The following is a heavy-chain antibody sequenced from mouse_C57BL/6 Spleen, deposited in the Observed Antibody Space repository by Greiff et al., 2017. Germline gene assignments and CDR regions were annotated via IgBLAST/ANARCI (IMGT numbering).Heavy chain of an antibody. J-gene: IGHJ2*01. V-gene: IGHV1-61*01. CDR3: ARSGGYYLDY. CDR1: GYTFTSYW. D-gene: IGHD3-2*02. Sequence: VQLQQPGAELVRPGSSVKLSCKASGYTFTSYWMDWVKQRPGQGLEWIGNIYPSDSETHYNQKFKDKATLTVDKSSSTAYMQLSSLTSEDSAVDYCARSGGYYLDYWGQGTTLTVSS. CDR2: IYPSDSET.